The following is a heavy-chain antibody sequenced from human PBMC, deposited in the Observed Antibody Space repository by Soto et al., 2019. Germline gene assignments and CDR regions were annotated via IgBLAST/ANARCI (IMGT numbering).Heavy chain of an antibody. D-gene: IGHD4-4*01. CDR3: ARDPAIYSGKFDYGLDV. Sequence: QVQLQQWGAGLLKPSETLSLTCAVYGGSFSGYYWSWIRQPPGKGLEWIGEINHSGSTNYNPSLKSRVTISVDTSKNQFSLKLSSVTAADTAVYYCARDPAIYSGKFDYGLDVWGQGTTVTVSS. CDR1: GGSFSGYY. CDR2: INHSGST. J-gene: IGHJ6*02. V-gene: IGHV4-34*01.